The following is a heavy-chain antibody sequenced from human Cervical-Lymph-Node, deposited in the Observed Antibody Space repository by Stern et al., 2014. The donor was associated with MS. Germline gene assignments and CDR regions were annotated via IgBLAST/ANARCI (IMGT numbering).Heavy chain of an antibody. CDR3: AAGARGDNGWYANIDF. Sequence: EVQLVESGGGVVQPGKSLRLSCVGSGFTFDDYAMHWVRQVPGKGLEWVSGMSWNSGSRDYAECVRGRVTISRDNGKNTVFLQMDSLTTDDTALYYGAAGARGDNGWYANIDFWGQGTLVTVSS. CDR2: MSWNSGSR. D-gene: IGHD6-19*01. CDR1: GFTFDDYA. V-gene: IGHV3-9*01. J-gene: IGHJ4*02.